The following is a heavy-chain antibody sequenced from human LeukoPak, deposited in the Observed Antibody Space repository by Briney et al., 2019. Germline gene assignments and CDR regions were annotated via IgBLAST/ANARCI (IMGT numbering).Heavy chain of an antibody. CDR2: TYFGGST. CDR1: GGSISPYY. D-gene: IGHD6-19*01. J-gene: IGHJ4*02. Sequence: SETLSLTCTVPGGSISPYYWSWIRQPPGKGLEWIGYTYFGGSTNYSPSLKSRVTMSVDASKNQFSLKLTSLTAADTAVYYCARGFITVAGQFDYWGQGILVTVSS. V-gene: IGHV4-59*01. CDR3: ARGFITVAGQFDY.